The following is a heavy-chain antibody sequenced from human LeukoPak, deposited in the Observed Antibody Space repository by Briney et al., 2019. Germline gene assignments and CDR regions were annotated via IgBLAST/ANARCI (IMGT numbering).Heavy chain of an antibody. CDR1: GGSISSSIYY. Sequence: PSETLSLTCTVSGGSISSSIYYWGWIRQPPGKGLEWIGSVFYSGSTYYNPSLKSRVTVSVDTSKNQFSLKLSSVTAADTAVYYCARGHLLTLYYYDSSGLLDYWGQGTLVTVSS. D-gene: IGHD3-22*01. V-gene: IGHV4-39*01. J-gene: IGHJ4*02. CDR2: VFYSGST. CDR3: ARGHLLTLYYYDSSGLLDY.